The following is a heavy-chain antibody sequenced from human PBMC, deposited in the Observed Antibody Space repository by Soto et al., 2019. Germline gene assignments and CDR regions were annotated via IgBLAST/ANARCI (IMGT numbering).Heavy chain of an antibody. D-gene: IGHD1-26*01. J-gene: IGHJ3*02. CDR2: IYYSGST. CDR1: GGSISSYY. V-gene: IGHV4-59*12. CDR3: AREGVGYSGSHSAFDI. Sequence: SETLSLTCTVSGGSISSYYWSWIRQPPGKGLEWIGYIYYSGSTNYNPSLKSRVTISVDRSKNQFSLKLSSVTAADTAAFYCAREGVGYSGSHSAFDIGGQGTMLTVSS.